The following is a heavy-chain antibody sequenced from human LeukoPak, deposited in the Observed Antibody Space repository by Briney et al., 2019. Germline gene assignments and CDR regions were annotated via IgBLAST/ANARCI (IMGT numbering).Heavy chain of an antibody. J-gene: IGHJ4*02. CDR1: GGTFSSYA. CDR3: ARVLRYFDWLSAFDY. D-gene: IGHD3-9*01. V-gene: IGHV1-18*01. CDR2: ISAYNGNT. Sequence: ASVKVSCKASGGTFSSYAISWVRQAPGQGLEWMGWISAYNGNTNYAQKLQGRVTMTTDASTSTAYMELRSLRSDDTAVYYCARVLRYFDWLSAFDYWGQGTLVTVSS.